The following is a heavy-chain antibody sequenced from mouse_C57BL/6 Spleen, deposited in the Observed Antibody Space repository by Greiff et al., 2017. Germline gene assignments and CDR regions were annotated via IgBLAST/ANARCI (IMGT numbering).Heavy chain of an antibody. Sequence: QVQLQQPGAELVMPGASVKLSCKASGYTFTSYWMHWVKQRPGQGLEWIGEIDPSDSYTNYNQKFKGKSTLTVDKSSSTAYMQLSSLTSEDSAVDYCARKDYGNYYFDYWGQGTTLTVSS. CDR1: GYTFTSYW. D-gene: IGHD2-1*01. J-gene: IGHJ2*01. CDR2: IDPSDSYT. V-gene: IGHV1-69*01. CDR3: ARKDYGNYYFDY.